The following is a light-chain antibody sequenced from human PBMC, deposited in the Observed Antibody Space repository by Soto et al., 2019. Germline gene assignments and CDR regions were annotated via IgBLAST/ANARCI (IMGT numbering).Light chain of an antibody. J-gene: IGLJ3*02. V-gene: IGLV2-8*01. Sequence: QSALTQPPSASGSPGQSVTISCTGTSSDVGAYKYVSWYQQYPGKAPKLMIYEVTKRPSGVPDRFSGSKSGNTASLTVSGLQAADEAAYYCTSYVGNDIWVFGGGTKVTVL. CDR3: TSYVGNDIWV. CDR2: EVT. CDR1: SSDVGAYKY.